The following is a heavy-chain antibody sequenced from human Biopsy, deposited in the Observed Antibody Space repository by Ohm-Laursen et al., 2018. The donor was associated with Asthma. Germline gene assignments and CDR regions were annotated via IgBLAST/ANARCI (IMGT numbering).Heavy chain of an antibody. D-gene: IGHD3-22*01. CDR3: AKVRSDWVITESFDY. V-gene: IGHV3-9*01. CDR1: GFKFDEYT. Sequence: RSLRLSCAASGFKFDEYTMHWVRQAPGKGLEWVSGISWNSATIGYADSVEGRFTTSRDNAKNSVFLHMDSLRPEDTAFYYCAKVRSDWVITESFDYWGRGVLVTASS. CDR2: ISWNSATI. J-gene: IGHJ4*02.